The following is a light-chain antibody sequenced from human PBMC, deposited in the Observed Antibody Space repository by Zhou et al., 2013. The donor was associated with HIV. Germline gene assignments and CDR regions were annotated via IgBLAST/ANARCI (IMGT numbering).Light chain of an antibody. Sequence: DIQMTQSPSTLSASVGDRVTITCRASQSISSWLAWYQQKPGKAPKVLIYKASSLESGVPSRFSGSGSGTEFTLTISSLQPDDFATYYCQQYNSYPTFGQGTTVEIK. CDR3: QQYNSYPT. V-gene: IGKV1-5*03. CDR2: KAS. J-gene: IGKJ1*01. CDR1: QSISSW.